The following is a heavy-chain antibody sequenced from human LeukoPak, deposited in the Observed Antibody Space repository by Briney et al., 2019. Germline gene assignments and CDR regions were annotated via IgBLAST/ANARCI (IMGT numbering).Heavy chain of an antibody. CDR3: ARVRGDYDFWSGYPYFDY. CDR1: GGSISSHY. V-gene: IGHV4-59*11. D-gene: IGHD3-3*01. CDR2: IYYSGST. J-gene: IGHJ4*02. Sequence: SETLSLTCTVSGGSISSHYWSWIRQPPGKGLEWIVYIYYSGSTNYNPSLKSRVTISVDTSKNQFSLKLSSVTAADTAVYYCARVRGDYDFWSGYPYFDYWGQGTLVTVSS.